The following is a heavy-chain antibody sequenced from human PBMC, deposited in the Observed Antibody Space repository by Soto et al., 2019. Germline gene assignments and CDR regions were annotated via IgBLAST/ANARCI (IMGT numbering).Heavy chain of an antibody. V-gene: IGHV2-26*01. CDR1: GFSLSNARMG. CDR3: ARMRDRDYFDY. Sequence: QVTLKESGPVLVKPTETLTLTCTVSGFSLSNARMGVSWIRQPPGKALEWLAHIFSNDEKSYSTSLKSSLTISPAASNSHVVLTMTNMDPVDTATDYWARMRDRDYFDYWGQGTLVTVCS. J-gene: IGHJ4*02. CDR2: IFSNDEK.